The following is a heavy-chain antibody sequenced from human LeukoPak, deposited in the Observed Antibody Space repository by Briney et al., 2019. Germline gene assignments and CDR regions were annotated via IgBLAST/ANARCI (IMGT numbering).Heavy chain of an antibody. Sequence: SGTLSLTCTVSGGSISSYYWSWIRQPPGKGLEWIGYIYYSGSTNYNPSLKSRVTISVDTSNNQFSLKLSSVTAADTAVYYCARGVGVAYYFDYWGQGTLVTVSS. CDR2: IYYSGST. V-gene: IGHV4-59*01. D-gene: IGHD3-16*01. CDR3: ARGVGVAYYFDY. J-gene: IGHJ4*02. CDR1: GGSISSYY.